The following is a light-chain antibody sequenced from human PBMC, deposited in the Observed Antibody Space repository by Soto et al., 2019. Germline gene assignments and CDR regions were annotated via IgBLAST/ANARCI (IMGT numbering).Light chain of an antibody. J-gene: IGLJ1*01. CDR2: EVS. V-gene: IGLV2-14*01. Sequence: QSALAQPASVSGSPGQSITISCTGTSSDVGGYNYVSWYQLHPGTAPKLIIYEVSHRPSGASNHFSGYKSGNTASLTISGLQAEDEADYYCSSYTSTSTPCVFGTRSKVTGL. CDR3: SSYTSTSTPCV. CDR1: SSDVGGYNY.